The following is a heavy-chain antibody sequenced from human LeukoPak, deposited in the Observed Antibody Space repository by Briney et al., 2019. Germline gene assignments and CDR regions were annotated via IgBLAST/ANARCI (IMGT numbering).Heavy chain of an antibody. J-gene: IGHJ4*02. Sequence: SETLSLTCTVSGGSISSGDYYWSWIRQHPGKGLEWIGYIYYSGSTYYNPSLKSRVTISVDTSKNQFSLRLSSVTAADTAVYYCARIQYFDWPPINFDYWGQGTLVTVSS. CDR2: IYYSGST. CDR1: GGSISSGDYY. CDR3: ARIQYFDWPPINFDY. V-gene: IGHV4-31*03. D-gene: IGHD3-9*01.